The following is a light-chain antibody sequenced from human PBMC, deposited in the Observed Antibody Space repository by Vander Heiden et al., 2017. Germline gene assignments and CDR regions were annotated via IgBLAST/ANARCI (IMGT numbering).Light chain of an antibody. V-gene: IGKV1-5*03. CDR3: QQDNSYST. Sequence: DIQMTQSPSTLSASVGDRVTITCRASQSISSWLAWYQQKPGKAPKLLIYKASSLESGVPSRFSGSGSGTEFTLTISSLQPDDFATYYCQQDNSYSTFGQETKVEIK. CDR1: QSISSW. J-gene: IGKJ1*01. CDR2: KAS.